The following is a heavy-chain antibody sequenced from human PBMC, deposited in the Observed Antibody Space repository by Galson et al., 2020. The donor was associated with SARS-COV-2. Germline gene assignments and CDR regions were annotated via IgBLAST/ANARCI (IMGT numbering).Heavy chain of an antibody. Sequence: ASVKVSCKVSGYTLTELSMHWVRQAPGKGLEWMGGFDPEDGATIYAQKFQGRVTMTEDTSTDTAYMELSSLRSEDTAVYYCASEPAYSGGDCTRSGYGMDVWGQGTTVTGSS. CDR3: ASEPAYSGGDCTRSGYGMDV. V-gene: IGHV1-24*01. CDR2: FDPEDGAT. D-gene: IGHD2-21*02. J-gene: IGHJ6*01. CDR1: GYTLTELS.